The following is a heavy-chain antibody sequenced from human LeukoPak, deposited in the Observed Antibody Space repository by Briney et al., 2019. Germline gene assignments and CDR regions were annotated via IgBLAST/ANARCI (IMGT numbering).Heavy chain of an antibody. CDR3: ARDLVTLTYYYYGMDV. CDR2: MYSGGST. V-gene: IGHV3-66*01. J-gene: IGHJ6*02. CDR1: GFTVSRNY. D-gene: IGHD4-23*01. Sequence: GGSLRPSCAASGFTVSRNYMSWVRQAPGKGLEWVAVMYSGGSTYYEDSVKGRFTISRDNSKNTLYLQMNTLNAEDTAVYYCARDLVTLTYYYYGMDVWGQGTTVTVSS.